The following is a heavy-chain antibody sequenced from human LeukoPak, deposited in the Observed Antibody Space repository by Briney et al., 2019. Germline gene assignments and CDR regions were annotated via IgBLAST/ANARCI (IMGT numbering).Heavy chain of an antibody. J-gene: IGHJ3*02. CDR2: IIPIFGTA. CDR3: ARISYSSGWKDAFDI. V-gene: IGHV1-69*13. Sequence: ASVNVSCKASGYTFSKFGISWVRQAPGQGLEWMGGIIPIFGTANYAQKFQGRVTITADESTSTAYMELSSLRSEDTAVYYCARISYSSGWKDAFDIWGQGTMVTVSS. D-gene: IGHD6-19*01. CDR1: GYTFSKFG.